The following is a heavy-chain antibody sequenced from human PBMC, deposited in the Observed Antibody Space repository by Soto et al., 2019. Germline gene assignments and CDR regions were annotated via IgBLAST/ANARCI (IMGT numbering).Heavy chain of an antibody. Sequence: HVQLMQSGPEVKKPGASVRVSCKTSGYSFTDFGISWVRQAPGQGLEWMGWITTFNGNTNYAQRFQGRMTVTSETSTTTVHMELTSLTSADTAVYYCVRDRHAYFDPPASDYWGQGTLVTVSS. J-gene: IGHJ4*02. CDR3: VRDRHAYFDPPASDY. CDR2: ITTFNGNT. V-gene: IGHV1-18*01. CDR1: GYSFTDFG. D-gene: IGHD3-9*01.